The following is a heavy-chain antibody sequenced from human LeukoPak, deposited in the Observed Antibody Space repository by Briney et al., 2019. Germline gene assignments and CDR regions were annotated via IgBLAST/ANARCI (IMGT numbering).Heavy chain of an antibody. V-gene: IGHV4-39*02. J-gene: IGHJ4*02. Sequence: SETLSLTCTVSGGSISSSSYYWGWLRQPPGKGLEWVGSIYYSGSTYYNPSLKSRVTISVDTSKNQFSLKLSSVTAADTAVYYCARENYYDSSGYYYNWGQGTLVTVSS. CDR1: GGSISSSSYY. D-gene: IGHD3-22*01. CDR3: ARENYYDSSGYYYN. CDR2: IYYSGST.